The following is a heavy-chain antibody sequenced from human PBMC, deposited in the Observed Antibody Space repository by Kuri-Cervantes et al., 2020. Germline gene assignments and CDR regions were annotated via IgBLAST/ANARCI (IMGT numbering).Heavy chain of an antibody. Sequence: GGSLRLSCAASGFTFSSHSMAWVRQAPGKGLEWVATIKQDGSEKFYVDSVRGRFTISRDNSKNTLYLQMNSLRAEDTAVYYCAKTKVVAYYYGSGSYFDYWGQGTLVTVSS. CDR2: IKQDGSEK. V-gene: IGHV3-7*01. D-gene: IGHD3-10*01. CDR3: AKTKVVAYYYGSGSYFDY. J-gene: IGHJ4*02. CDR1: GFTFSSHS.